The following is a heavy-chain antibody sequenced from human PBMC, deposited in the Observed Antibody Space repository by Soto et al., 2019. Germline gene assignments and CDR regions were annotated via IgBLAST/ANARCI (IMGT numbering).Heavy chain of an antibody. CDR2: INPSGGST. CDR1: GYTFTSYY. Sequence: GASVKVSCKASGYTFTSYYMHWVRQAPGQGLEWMGIINPSGGSTSYAQKFQGRVTMTRDTSTSTVYMELSSLRSEDTAVYYCARDVAVMAGVQNFDYWGQGTLVTVSS. J-gene: IGHJ4*02. V-gene: IGHV1-46*03. CDR3: ARDVAVMAGVQNFDY. D-gene: IGHD6-19*01.